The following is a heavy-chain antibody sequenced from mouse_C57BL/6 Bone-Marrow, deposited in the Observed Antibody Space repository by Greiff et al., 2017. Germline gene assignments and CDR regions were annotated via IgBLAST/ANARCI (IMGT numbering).Heavy chain of an antibody. J-gene: IGHJ4*01. V-gene: IGHV5-17*01. CDR1: GFTFSDYG. Sequence: EVKLVESGGGLVKPGGSLKLSCAASGFTFSDYGMHWVRQAPEKGLEWVAYISSGSSTIYYADTVKGRFTISRDNAKNTLFLQMTSLRSEDTAMYYCARNRGYAMDDWGQGTSVTVSS. CDR3: ARNRGYAMDD. CDR2: ISSGSSTI.